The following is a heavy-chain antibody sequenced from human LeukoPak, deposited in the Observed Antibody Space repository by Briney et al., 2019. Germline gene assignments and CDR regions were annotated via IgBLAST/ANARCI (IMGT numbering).Heavy chain of an antibody. Sequence: PGGSLRLSCAASGFTFDDYAMHWVRQAPGKGLEWVSGISWNSGSIGYADSVKGRFTISRDNAKNSLYLQMNSLRAEDTALYYCAKGSHYDFWSGYYDYWGQGTLVTVSS. V-gene: IGHV3-9*01. J-gene: IGHJ4*02. CDR3: AKGSHYDFWSGYYDY. D-gene: IGHD3-3*01. CDR2: ISWNSGSI. CDR1: GFTFDDYA.